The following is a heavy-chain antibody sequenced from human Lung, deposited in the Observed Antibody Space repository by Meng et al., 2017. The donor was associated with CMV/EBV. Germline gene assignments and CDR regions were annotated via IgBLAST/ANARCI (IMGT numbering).Heavy chain of an antibody. D-gene: IGHD5-18*01. Sequence: GGSLRLXCAASGFTFDDYAMHWVRQAPGKGREWVSGISWNSGSIGYADSVKRRFTISRDNAKNSLYLQMNSLRAEDTALYYCAKDTGGYSYGYNAFDIWGQGTMVTVSS. CDR2: ISWNSGSI. J-gene: IGHJ3*02. V-gene: IGHV3-9*01. CDR1: GFTFDDYA. CDR3: AKDTGGYSYGYNAFDI.